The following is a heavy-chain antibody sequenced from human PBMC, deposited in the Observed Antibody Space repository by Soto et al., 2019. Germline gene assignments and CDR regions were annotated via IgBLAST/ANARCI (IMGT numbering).Heavy chain of an antibody. Sequence: QVQLQESGPGLMKPSQTLSLTCTVSGGSISSDDYYWSWIRQPPGKGLEWIGYIYYSGSTNYNPSLKSRLTISVDTSRSQFSLKVSSVTAADTAVYFCARAATPGTPYFYFDPWGQGTLVTVSS. V-gene: IGHV4-30-4*01. J-gene: IGHJ5*02. CDR2: IYYSGST. CDR3: ARAATPGTPYFYFDP. D-gene: IGHD2-15*01. CDR1: GGSISSDDYY.